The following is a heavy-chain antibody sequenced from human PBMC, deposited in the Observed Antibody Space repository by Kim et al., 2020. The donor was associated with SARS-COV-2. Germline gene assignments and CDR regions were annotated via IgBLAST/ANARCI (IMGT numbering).Heavy chain of an antibody. J-gene: IGHJ6*02. D-gene: IGHD3-3*01. CDR3: MKGLLGGDFWSGSYYYGMDV. V-gene: IGHV3-64D*09. CDR1: GFTFSSYA. Sequence: GGSLRLSCSASGFTFSSYAMHWVRQAPGKGLEYVSAISSNGGSTYYADSVKGRFTISRDNSKNTLYLQMSSLRAEDTAVYYCMKGLLGGDFWSGSYYYGMDVWGQGTTVTVSS. CDR2: ISSNGGST.